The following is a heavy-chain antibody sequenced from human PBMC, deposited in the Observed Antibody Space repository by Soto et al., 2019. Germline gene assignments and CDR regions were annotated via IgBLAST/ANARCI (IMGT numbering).Heavy chain of an antibody. CDR3: VQSRCGGDCLQSYSSHSYYGLDV. D-gene: IGHD2-21*02. Sequence: QITLKESGPTLVKPTQTLTLTCTFSGFSLSTTGVGVGWIRQPPGKALEWLALIYWDDDTRYNPSLNSRLTTTKDTSKTQVVLAMTNMDPVDTATYYCVQSRCGGDCLQSYSSHSYYGLDVWGQGTTVTVSS. CDR1: GFSLSTTGVG. J-gene: IGHJ6*02. CDR2: IYWDDDT. V-gene: IGHV2-5*02.